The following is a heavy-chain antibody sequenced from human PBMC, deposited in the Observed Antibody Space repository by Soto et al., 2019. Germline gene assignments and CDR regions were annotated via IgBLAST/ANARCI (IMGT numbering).Heavy chain of an antibody. V-gene: IGHV3-23*01. CDR3: AAALSGYTPNYDY. J-gene: IGHJ4*02. CDR2: ISDTGGST. CDR1: GFTFTNYG. Sequence: LRLSCVASGFTFTNYGMNWVRQAPGKGLEWVSAISDTGGSTFYADSAKGRFTISRDNSKNTLYLQMDGLRSEDTAIYYCAAALSGYTPNYDYWGQGTPVTVSS. D-gene: IGHD5-18*01.